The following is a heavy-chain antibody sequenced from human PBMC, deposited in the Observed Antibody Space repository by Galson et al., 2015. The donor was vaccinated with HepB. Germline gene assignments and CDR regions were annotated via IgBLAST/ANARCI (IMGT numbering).Heavy chain of an antibody. CDR3: ARKRLEIDY. J-gene: IGHJ4*02. V-gene: IGHV3-21*01. CDR2: ISSSSSYI. CDR1: GFTFSSHS. D-gene: IGHD6-25*01. Sequence: SLRLSCAASGFTFSSHSMHWVRQAPGKGLEWVSSISSSSSYIYYADSVKGRFTISRDNAKNSLYLQMNSLRAEDTAVYYCARKRLEIDYWGQGTLVTVSS.